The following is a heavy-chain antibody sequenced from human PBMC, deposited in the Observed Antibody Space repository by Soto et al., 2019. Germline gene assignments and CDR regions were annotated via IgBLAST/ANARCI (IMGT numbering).Heavy chain of an antibody. Sequence: QVQLQESGPGLVRPSQTLSLICTVSGGSINSGDSYWNWIRQHPEKGLEGIGYIHYRGSNLCNPSCKSRLIISVDTSKTPLSLKLSPVTDANTGVYYRARHAPGVATYCGQRTQGTVSS. J-gene: IGHJ4*02. CDR3: ARHAPGVATY. CDR2: IHYRGSN. V-gene: IGHV4-31*03. D-gene: IGHD2-15*01. CDR1: GGSINSGDSY.